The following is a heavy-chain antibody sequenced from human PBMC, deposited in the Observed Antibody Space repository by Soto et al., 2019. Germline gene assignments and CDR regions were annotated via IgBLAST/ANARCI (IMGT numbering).Heavy chain of an antibody. J-gene: IGHJ4*02. CDR1: GGSIGNSY. V-gene: IGHV4-59*08. CDR3: ARHSSSWPIFDY. Sequence: QVQLQESGPGLVKPSETLSLTCTVSGGSIGNSYWSWIRQSPGKGLEWIGYIYYSGSSNYNPSLNSRVPISVDTSKNQFSLKLSSVTAADTAVYYCARHSSSWPIFDYWGQGTLVIVSS. D-gene: IGHD6-13*01. CDR2: IYYSGSS.